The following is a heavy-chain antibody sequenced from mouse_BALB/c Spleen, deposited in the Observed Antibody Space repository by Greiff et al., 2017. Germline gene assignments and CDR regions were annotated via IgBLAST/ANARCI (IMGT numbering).Heavy chain of an antibody. D-gene: IGHD2-4*01. CDR2: ISYSGST. J-gene: IGHJ2*01. CDR3: ARMIQDYYFDY. CDR1: GYSITSDYA. Sequence: EVQGVESGPGLVKPSQSLSLTCTVTGYSITSDYAWNWIRQFPGNKLEWMGYISYSGSTSYNPSLKSRISITRDTSKNQFFLQLNSVTTEDTATYYCARMIQDYYFDYWGQGTTLTVSS. V-gene: IGHV3-2*02.